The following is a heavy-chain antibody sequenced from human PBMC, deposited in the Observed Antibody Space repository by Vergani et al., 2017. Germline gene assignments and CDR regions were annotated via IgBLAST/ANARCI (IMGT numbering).Heavy chain of an antibody. CDR2: ISYDGSNK. Sequence: VQLVESGGGVVRPGRSLRLSCAASGFTFDDYAMSWVRQAPGKGLEWVAGISYDGSNKYYADSVKGRFTISRDNSKNTLYLQMNSLRAEDTAVYYCANDPARFVPAAGYYFDYWGQGTLVTVSS. J-gene: IGHJ4*02. D-gene: IGHD2-2*01. V-gene: IGHV3-30*18. CDR3: ANDPARFVPAAGYYFDY. CDR1: GFTFDDYA.